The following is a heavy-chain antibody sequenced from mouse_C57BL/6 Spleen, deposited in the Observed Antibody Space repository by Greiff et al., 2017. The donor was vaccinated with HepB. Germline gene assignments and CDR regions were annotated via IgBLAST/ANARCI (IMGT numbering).Heavy chain of an antibody. D-gene: IGHD2-5*01. Sequence: VKLMESGAELARPGASVKMSCKASGYTFTSYTMHWVKQRPGQGLEWIGYINPSSGYTKYNQKFKDKATLTADKSSSTAYMQLSSLTSEDSAVYYCARYSNYLAWFAYWGQGTLVTVSA. V-gene: IGHV1-4*01. CDR3: ARYSNYLAWFAY. CDR2: INPSSGYT. CDR1: GYTFTSYT. J-gene: IGHJ3*01.